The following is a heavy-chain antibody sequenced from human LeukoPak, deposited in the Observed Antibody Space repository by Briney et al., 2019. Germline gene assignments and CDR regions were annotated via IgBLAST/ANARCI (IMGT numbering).Heavy chain of an antibody. D-gene: IGHD4-17*01. CDR3: ARASFYGDYTFDY. J-gene: IGHJ4*02. Sequence: SVKVSCKASGGTFSSYAISWVRQAPGQGLEWMGRIIPILGMANYAQKFQGRVTITADKSTSTAYMELSSLRSEDTAVYYCARASFYGDYTFDYWGQGTLVTVSS. V-gene: IGHV1-69*04. CDR2: IIPILGMA. CDR1: GGTFSSYA.